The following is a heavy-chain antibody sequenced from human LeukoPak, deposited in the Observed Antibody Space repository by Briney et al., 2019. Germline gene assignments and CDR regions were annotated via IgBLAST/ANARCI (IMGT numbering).Heavy chain of an antibody. CDR1: GGSISSGGYY. J-gene: IGHJ4*02. Sequence: KTSETLSLTCTVSGGSISSGGYYWSWIRQHPGKGLEWIGYIYYSGSTYYNPSLKSRVTISVDTSKNQFSLKLSSVTAADTAVYYCASESQITIFGVVTSSWGQGTLVTVSS. D-gene: IGHD3-3*01. CDR3: ASESQITIFGVVTSS. CDR2: IYYSGST. V-gene: IGHV4-31*03.